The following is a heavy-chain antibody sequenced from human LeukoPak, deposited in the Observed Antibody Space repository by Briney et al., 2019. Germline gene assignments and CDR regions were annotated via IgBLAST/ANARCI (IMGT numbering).Heavy chain of an antibody. Sequence: AGGSLRLSCAASGFTFSSYAMSWVRQAPGKGLEWVSVIGDSTFYQVSVKGRFTISRDSSKNTLYLEMNSLRVEDTAVYYCAKGRGGSSYSTLDSWGQGTLVTVSS. CDR2: IGDST. J-gene: IGHJ4*02. CDR1: GFTFSSYA. V-gene: IGHV3-23*01. D-gene: IGHD2-15*01. CDR3: AKGRGGSSYSTLDS.